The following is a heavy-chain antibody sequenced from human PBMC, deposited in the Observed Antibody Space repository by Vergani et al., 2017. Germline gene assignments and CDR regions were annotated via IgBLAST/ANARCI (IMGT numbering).Heavy chain of an antibody. V-gene: IGHV3-21*01. Sequence: EVQLVESGGGLVKPGGSLRLSCAASGFTFSSYSMNWVRQAPGKGLEWVSSISSSSSYIYYADSVKGRFTISRDNAKNSLYLQMNSLRAEDTAVYYCARDPRPYYDIWTGYYTNYYYYYMDVWGKGTTVTVSS. CDR1: GFTFSSYS. CDR3: ARDPRPYYDIWTGYYTNYYYYYMDV. CDR2: ISSSSSYI. D-gene: IGHD3-9*01. J-gene: IGHJ6*03.